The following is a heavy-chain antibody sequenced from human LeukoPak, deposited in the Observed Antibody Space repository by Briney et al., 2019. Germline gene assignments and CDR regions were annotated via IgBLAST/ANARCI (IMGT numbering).Heavy chain of an antibody. J-gene: IGHJ4*02. CDR2: VYYSGST. CDR1: GGSISTVSDY. V-gene: IGHV4-39*07. D-gene: IGHD3-10*01. CDR3: ARAVRPTPYYFDY. Sequence: SETLSLTCAVSGGSISTVSDYWDWIRQPPGKGLEWIGSVYYSGSTYYNPSLKSRVTISVDTSKNQFSLKLSSVTAADTAVYYCARAVRPTPYYFDYWGQGTLVTVSS.